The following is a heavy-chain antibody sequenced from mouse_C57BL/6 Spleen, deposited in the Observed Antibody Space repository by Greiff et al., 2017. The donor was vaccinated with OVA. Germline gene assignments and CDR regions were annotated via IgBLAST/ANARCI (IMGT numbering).Heavy chain of an antibody. CDR1: GYTFTSYD. CDR2: IYPRDGST. CDR3: ARNDYDAY. J-gene: IGHJ3*01. V-gene: IGHV1-85*01. D-gene: IGHD2-4*01. Sequence: VKLQESGPELVKPGASVKLSCKASGYTFTSYDINWVKQRPGQGLEWIGWIYPRDGSTKYNEKFKGKATLTVDTSSSTAYMELHSLTSEDSAVYFCARNDYDAYWGQGTLVTVSA.